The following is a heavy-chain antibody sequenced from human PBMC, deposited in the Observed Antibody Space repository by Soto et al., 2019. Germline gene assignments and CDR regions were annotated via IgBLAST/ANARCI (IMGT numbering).Heavy chain of an antibody. CDR3: ARTYCSSTSCYPDDAFDI. CDR1: GGSISSSSYY. Sequence: QLQLQESGPGLVKPSETLSLTCTVSGGSISSSSYYWGWIRQPPGKGLEWIGSIYYSGSTYYNPSLKSRVTISVDTSKNQFSLKLSSVTAADTAVYYCARTYCSSTSCYPDDAFDIWGQGTMVTVSS. CDR2: IYYSGST. V-gene: IGHV4-39*01. D-gene: IGHD2-2*01. J-gene: IGHJ3*02.